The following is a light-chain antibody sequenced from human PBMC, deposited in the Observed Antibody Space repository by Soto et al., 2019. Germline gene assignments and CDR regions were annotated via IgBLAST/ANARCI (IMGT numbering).Light chain of an antibody. J-gene: IGKJ4*01. CDR3: QKYVSVPLT. V-gene: IGKV1-27*01. CDR1: QGISTY. CDR2: AAS. Sequence: DIQMTQSPSSLSASVGDRVTITGRASQGISTYLAWYQQKPGKVPKLLIYAASTLQSGVPSRFSGNGSGTDFNLTISRLQPEDVATDDCQKYVSVPLTFGGEPRVQIQ.